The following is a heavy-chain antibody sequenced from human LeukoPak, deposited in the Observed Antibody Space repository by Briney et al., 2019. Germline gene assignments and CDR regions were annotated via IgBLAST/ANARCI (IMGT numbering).Heavy chain of an antibody. CDR2: IYTSGST. V-gene: IGHV4-4*07. CDR1: GDSISSFY. CDR3: ARGSVRGEFDP. Sequence: PSETLSLTCTVSGDSISSFYWSWIRQPAGKGLEWIGRIYTSGSTNYNPSLKSRVTISVDTSKNQFSLKLSSVTAADTAVYSCARGSVRGEFDPWGQGTLVTVSS. D-gene: IGHD3-10*01. J-gene: IGHJ5*02.